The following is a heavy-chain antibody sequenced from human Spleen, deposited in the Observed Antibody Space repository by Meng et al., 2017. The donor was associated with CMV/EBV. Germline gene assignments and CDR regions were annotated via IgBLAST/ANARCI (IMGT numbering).Heavy chain of an antibody. D-gene: IGHD6-6*01. Sequence: SGFTFSSYSMNWVRQAPGKGLEWVSSISSSSSYIYYADSVKGRFTISRDNAKNSLYLQMNSLRAEDTAVYYCARDFFEGYSSSTFDYWGQGTLVTVSS. J-gene: IGHJ4*02. CDR1: GFTFSSYS. V-gene: IGHV3-21*01. CDR2: ISSSSSYI. CDR3: ARDFFEGYSSSTFDY.